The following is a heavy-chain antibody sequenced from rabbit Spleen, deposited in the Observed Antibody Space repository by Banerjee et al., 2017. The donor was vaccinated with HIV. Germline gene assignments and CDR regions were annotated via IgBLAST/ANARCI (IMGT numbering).Heavy chain of an antibody. CDR1: GFSFSNKA. CDR3: ARDMGVAAGYYFNL. Sequence: QLVESGGGLVKPEGSLKLSCTASGFSFSNKAVMCWVRQAPGKGLEWIACINAVTGKAVYASWVNGRFTISSHNAQNTLYLQLNSLTAADTATYFCARDMGVAAGYYFNLWGPGTLVTVS. V-gene: IGHV1S7*01. CDR2: INAVTGKA. D-gene: IGHD4-1*01. J-gene: IGHJ4*01.